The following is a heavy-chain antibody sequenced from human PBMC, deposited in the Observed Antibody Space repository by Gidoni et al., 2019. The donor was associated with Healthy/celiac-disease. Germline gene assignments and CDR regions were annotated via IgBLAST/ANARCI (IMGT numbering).Heavy chain of an antibody. V-gene: IGHV4-34*01. D-gene: IGHD6-19*01. CDR2: IKHIGST. Sequence: VQLQQRVAGLLKPSETLSPTCVSYGGSFCAYSCCWIRQPPGKGRAWIGEIKHIGSTNYNPTLKSRVTVSGDTSKNQFTLKLSSETAADTAVYYCARAEPRSSSGWYDKNYCFDYWGQGTLVTVSS. CDR3: ARAEPRSSSGWYDKNYCFDY. J-gene: IGHJ4*02. CDR1: GGSFCAYS.